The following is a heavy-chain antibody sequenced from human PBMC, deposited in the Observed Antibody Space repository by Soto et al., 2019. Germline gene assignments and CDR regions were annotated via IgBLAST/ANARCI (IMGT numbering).Heavy chain of an antibody. D-gene: IGHD3-3*01. CDR3: ARATGPDMEDY. V-gene: IGHV3-7*04. CDR1: GFPFGSYW. Sequence: GGSLRLSCAASGFPFGSYWMSWLRQAPGKGLEWVASIREGGFESYYVDSVKGRFTISRDNAKNSLYLQMNSLRGEDTAVYYCARATGPDMEDYWGQGTLVIVSS. CDR2: IREGGFES. J-gene: IGHJ4*02.